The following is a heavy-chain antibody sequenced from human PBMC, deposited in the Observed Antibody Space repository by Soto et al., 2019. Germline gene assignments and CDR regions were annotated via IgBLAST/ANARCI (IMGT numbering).Heavy chain of an antibody. D-gene: IGHD6-19*01. J-gene: IGHJ6*02. CDR2: IIPIFGTA. V-gene: IGHV1-69*01. CDR1: GGTFSSYA. Sequence: QVQLVQSGAEVKKPGSSVKVSCKASGGTFSSYAISWVRQAPGQGLEWMGGIIPIFGTANYAQKLQGRVTITADESTSTAYMELSSLRSEYTAVYYCASPTRVAGYYYDGMDVWRQGTTVTVSS. CDR3: ASPTRVAGYYYDGMDV.